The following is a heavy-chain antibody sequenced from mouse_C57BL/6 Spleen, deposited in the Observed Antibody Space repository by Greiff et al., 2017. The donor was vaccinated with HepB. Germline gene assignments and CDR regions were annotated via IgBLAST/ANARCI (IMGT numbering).Heavy chain of an antibody. D-gene: IGHD2-4*01. J-gene: IGHJ2*01. Sequence: VQRVESGAELVKPGASVKMSCKASGYTFTSYWITWVKQRPGQGLEWIGDIYPGSGSTNYNEKFKSKATLTVDTSSSTAYMQLSSLTSEDSAVYYCARDDYGGSTDWGQGTTLTVSS. CDR1: GYTFTSYW. V-gene: IGHV1-55*01. CDR2: IYPGSGST. CDR3: ARDDYGGSTD.